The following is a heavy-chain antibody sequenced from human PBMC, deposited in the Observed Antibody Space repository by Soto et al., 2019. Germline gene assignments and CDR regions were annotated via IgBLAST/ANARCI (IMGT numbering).Heavy chain of an antibody. Sequence: GGSLRLSCAASGFTFSNYNMNWVRQAPGKGLEWVSYISSSSTIYYADSVKGRFTISRDNAKNSLYLQMNSLRDDDTAVYYCARGFFYDYWGQGTLVTVSS. V-gene: IGHV3-48*02. CDR3: ARGFFYDY. D-gene: IGHD3-3*01. CDR1: GFTFSNYN. CDR2: ISSSSTI. J-gene: IGHJ4*02.